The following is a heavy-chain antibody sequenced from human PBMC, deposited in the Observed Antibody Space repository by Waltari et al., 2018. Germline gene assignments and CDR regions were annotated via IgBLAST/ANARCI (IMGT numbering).Heavy chain of an antibody. D-gene: IGHD5-18*01. J-gene: IGHJ4*02. V-gene: IGHV1-24*01. Sequence: QVQLVQSGAEVKKPGASVKVSCKVSGYTLTELSMHWVRQAPGKGLEWMGGFVPEDGETIYAQKFQGRVTMTEDTSTDTAYMELSSLRSEDTAVYYCATDKRGYSYGFADFDYWGQGTLVTVSS. CDR3: ATDKRGYSYGFADFDY. CDR1: GYTLTELS. CDR2: FVPEDGET.